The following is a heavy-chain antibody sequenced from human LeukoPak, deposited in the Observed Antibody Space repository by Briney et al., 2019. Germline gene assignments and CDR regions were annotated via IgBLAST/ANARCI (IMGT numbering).Heavy chain of an antibody. CDR3: ARVRYTCGWYVDYYYYMDV. J-gene: IGHJ6*03. CDR1: GGSISSSSYY. D-gene: IGHD6-19*01. Sequence: SETLSLTCTVSGGSISSSSYYWGWIRQPPGKGLEWIGSIYYSGSTYYNPSLKSRVTISVDTSKNQLSLKLSSVTAADTAVYYCARVRYTCGWYVDYYYYMDVWGKGTTVTVSS. CDR2: IYYSGST. V-gene: IGHV4-39*07.